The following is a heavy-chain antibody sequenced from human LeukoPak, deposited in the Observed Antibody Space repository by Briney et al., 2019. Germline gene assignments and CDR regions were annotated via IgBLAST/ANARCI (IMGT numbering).Heavy chain of an antibody. J-gene: IGHJ4*02. CDR3: AKGSGDSSAWFQLFDY. Sequence: HPGGSLRLSCAASGFTFSSYWMHWVRQAPGKGLVWVSRINSDGSSTSYADSVKGRFTISRDNSKNTLYLQMNSLRAEDTAVYYCAKGSGDSSAWFQLFDYWGQGTLVTVSS. V-gene: IGHV3-74*01. CDR2: INSDGSST. D-gene: IGHD6-19*01. CDR1: GFTFSSYW.